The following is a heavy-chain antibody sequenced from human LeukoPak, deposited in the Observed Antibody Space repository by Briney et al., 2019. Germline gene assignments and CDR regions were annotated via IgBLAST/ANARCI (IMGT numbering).Heavy chain of an antibody. Sequence: GRSVRLSCAASGLTFSSYWMSWVSQAPGKGLEWVANIKQDGSEKYYVDSVKGRFTLSRDNAKNSLYLEMNSLRAEDTAVYYGASALWGDPNCWGQGTLVTVSS. V-gene: IGHV3-7*01. J-gene: IGHJ4*02. D-gene: IGHD2-21*02. CDR2: IKQDGSEK. CDR3: ASALWGDPNC. CDR1: GLTFSSYW.